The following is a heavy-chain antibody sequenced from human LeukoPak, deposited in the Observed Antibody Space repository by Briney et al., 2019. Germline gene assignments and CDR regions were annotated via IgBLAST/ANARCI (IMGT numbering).Heavy chain of an antibody. CDR2: INPNSGGT. CDR1: GYTFTGYY. Sequence: ASVKVSCKASGYTFTGYYMHWVRQAPGQGLEWMGWINPNSGGTNYAQKFQGRVTMTRDTSISTAYMELSRLRPDDTAVYYCARDPGYCSGGSCYSGSYYFDYWGQGTLVTVSS. CDR3: ARDPGYCSGGSCYSGSYYFDY. V-gene: IGHV1-2*02. J-gene: IGHJ4*02. D-gene: IGHD2-15*01.